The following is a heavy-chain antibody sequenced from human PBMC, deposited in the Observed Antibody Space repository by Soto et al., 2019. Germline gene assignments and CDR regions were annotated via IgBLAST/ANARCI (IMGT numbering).Heavy chain of an antibody. J-gene: IGHJ3*02. Sequence: PVGSLRLSCVASGFNFGSYSMNWVRQAPGKGLEWIAYISSTTTTIYYTDSVKGRFTISRDNAKNSLYLQMNSLRDEDTAMYYCARDRYEFWSGYISTDAFDMWGEGTMVTVSS. CDR2: ISSTTTTI. CDR3: ARDRYEFWSGYISTDAFDM. CDR1: GFNFGSYS. V-gene: IGHV3-48*02. D-gene: IGHD3-3*01.